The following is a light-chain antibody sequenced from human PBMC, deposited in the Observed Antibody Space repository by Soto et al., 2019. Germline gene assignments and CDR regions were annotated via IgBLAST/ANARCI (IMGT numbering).Light chain of an antibody. J-gene: IGKJ4*01. Sequence: DIKMTQSPSSLSASVGDRVTIPCRASQSISSYLNWYQHKPGKAPKVLIYAATSLQSGVPSRFSGSGSGTDFTLTISSLQPEDFVTYYCQQSYSTPHTFGGGTKVEIK. CDR2: AAT. V-gene: IGKV1-39*01. CDR1: QSISSY. CDR3: QQSYSTPHT.